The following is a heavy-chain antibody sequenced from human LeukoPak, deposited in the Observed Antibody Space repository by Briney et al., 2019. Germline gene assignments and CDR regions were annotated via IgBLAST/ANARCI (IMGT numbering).Heavy chain of an antibody. Sequence: GGSLRLSCAASGFTFSSSALTWVRQAPGKGLEWVAFIRYDGSNKYYADSVKGRFTISRDNSKNTLSLQMNSLRAGDTAVYYCAKVSLESLFLGWFDRWGQGTQVTVSS. V-gene: IGHV3-30*02. CDR1: GFTFSSSA. CDR2: IRYDGSNK. J-gene: IGHJ5*02. CDR3: AKVSLESLFLGWFDR. D-gene: IGHD1-1*01.